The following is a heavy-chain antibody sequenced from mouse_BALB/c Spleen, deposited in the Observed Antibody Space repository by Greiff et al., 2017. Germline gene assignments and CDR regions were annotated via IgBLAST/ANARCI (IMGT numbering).Heavy chain of an antibody. Sequence: VHVKQSGAELVKPGASVKLSCTASGFNIKDTYMHWVKQRPEQGLEWIGRIDPANGNTKYDPKFQGKATITADTSSNTAYLQLSSLTSEDTAVYYCAPYDYDGWFAYWGQGTLVTVSA. CDR1: GFNIKDTY. V-gene: IGHV14-3*02. CDR3: APYDYDGWFAY. J-gene: IGHJ3*01. CDR2: IDPANGNT. D-gene: IGHD2-4*01.